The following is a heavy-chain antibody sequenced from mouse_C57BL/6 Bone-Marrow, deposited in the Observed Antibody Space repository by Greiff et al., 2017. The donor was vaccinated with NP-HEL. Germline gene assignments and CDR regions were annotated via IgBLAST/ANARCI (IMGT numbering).Heavy chain of an antibody. CDR1: GFTFSDYY. CDR2: INYDGSST. V-gene: IGHV5-16*01. J-gene: IGHJ2*01. CDR3: ARAAQAIRDY. Sequence: EVKLMESEGGLVQPGSSMKLSCTASGFTFSDYYMAWVRQVPEKGLEWVANINYDGSSTYYLDSLKSRFIISRDNAKNILYLQMSSLKSEDTATYYCARAAQAIRDYRGEGTTLTVSP. D-gene: IGHD3-2*02.